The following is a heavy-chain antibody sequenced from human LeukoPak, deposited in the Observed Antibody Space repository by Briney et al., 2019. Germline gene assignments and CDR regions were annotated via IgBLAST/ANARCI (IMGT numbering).Heavy chain of an antibody. CDR1: GDIVSSSSAV. Sequence: SQTLSLTCAVSGDIVSSSSAVWNWIRQSPSRGLEWLGRTYYRSKWHNEYAESVKSRISITSDTSKNRFSLQLNSVTPEDTAEYFCAGTTDYSSFLAFWGQGTLVTVSS. J-gene: IGHJ4*02. D-gene: IGHD4-11*01. CDR2: TYYRSKWHN. V-gene: IGHV6-1*01. CDR3: AGTTDYSSFLAF.